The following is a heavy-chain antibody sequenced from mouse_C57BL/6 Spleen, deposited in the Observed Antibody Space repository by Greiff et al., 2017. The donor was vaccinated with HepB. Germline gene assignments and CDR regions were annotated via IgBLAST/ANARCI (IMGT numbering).Heavy chain of an antibody. Sequence: LQQSGAELVRPGSSVKLSRKDSYFAFMASAMHWVKQSPGHGLEWIGSFTMYSDATEYSENFKGKATLTANTSSSTAYMELSSLTSEDSAVYYCAREGDYYAMDYWGQGTSVTVSS. CDR2: FTMYSDAT. J-gene: IGHJ4*01. CDR3: AREGDYYAMDY. V-gene: IGHV1-49*01. D-gene: IGHD3-3*01. CDR1: YFAFMASA.